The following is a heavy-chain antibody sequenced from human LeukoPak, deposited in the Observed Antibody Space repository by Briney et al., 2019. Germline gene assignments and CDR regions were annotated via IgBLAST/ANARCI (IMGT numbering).Heavy chain of an antibody. J-gene: IGHJ4*02. D-gene: IGHD5-18*01. CDR2: IIYTGST. V-gene: IGHV4-59*01. CDR1: GASIRSYQ. Sequence: KPSETLCRACTVSGASIRSYQRSWIRQPPGKGLEWIGFIIYTGSTNYNPSLKSRVTISVDTSKRQFSLKLSSVTAADTAVYYCASHVDTAIVLDYWGQGTLVTVSS. CDR3: ASHVDTAIVLDY.